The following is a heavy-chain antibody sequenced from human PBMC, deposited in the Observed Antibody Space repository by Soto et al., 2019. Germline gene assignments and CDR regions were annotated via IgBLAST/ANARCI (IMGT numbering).Heavy chain of an antibody. J-gene: IGHJ1*01. D-gene: IGHD3-3*01. CDR3: AKVRSTTIFDVVSLIEY. CDR1: GCTCSSYT. Sequence: PEGVVKRNSVDSGCTCSSYTMSWVRQAPGKGLECVSTISGSGGTTYYADSVKGRFTISRDNSKNTLYLQMNSLRAEDTAVYYCAKVRSTTIFDVVSLIEY. CDR2: ISGSGGTT. V-gene: IGHV3-23*01.